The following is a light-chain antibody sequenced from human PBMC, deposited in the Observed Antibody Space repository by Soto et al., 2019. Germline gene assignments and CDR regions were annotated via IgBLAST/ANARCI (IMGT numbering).Light chain of an antibody. Sequence: EIVLTQSPATLSLSPGERPTLSCRASQSVSSYLAWYQQKPGQAPRLLIYDASNRASGIPARFSGSGSGTDFTLTISSLAPEDFAVYYCQQRSHWITFGQGTRLEIK. CDR2: DAS. V-gene: IGKV3-11*01. J-gene: IGKJ5*01. CDR3: QQRSHWIT. CDR1: QSVSSY.